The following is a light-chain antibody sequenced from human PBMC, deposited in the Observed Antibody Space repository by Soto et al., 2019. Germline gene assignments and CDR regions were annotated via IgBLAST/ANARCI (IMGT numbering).Light chain of an antibody. Sequence: QLVLTQPPSASGTPGHGVTISCSGSNSNIGSNAVNWYQQFPGTAPKLLIHSNNQRPSGVPDRFSGSKSGTSASLAISGLQSEDEADYYCAAWDDSLNGPVFGGGTKVTVL. J-gene: IGLJ2*01. CDR3: AAWDDSLNGPV. CDR1: NSNIGSNA. CDR2: SNN. V-gene: IGLV1-44*01.